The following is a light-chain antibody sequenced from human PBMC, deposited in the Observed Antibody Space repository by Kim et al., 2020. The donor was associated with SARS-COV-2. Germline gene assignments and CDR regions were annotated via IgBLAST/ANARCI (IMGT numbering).Light chain of an antibody. CDR3: NSRDSTDNVV. J-gene: IGLJ2*01. CDR1: SLRSYY. V-gene: IGLV3-19*01. CDR2: GKD. Sequence: SSELTQDPAVSVALGQTVRITCQGDSLRSYYATWYQQKPGQAPKVVIYGKDNRPSGIPDRFSGSSSGNTAYLTITGTQAGDEADYYCNSRDSTDNVVFGG.